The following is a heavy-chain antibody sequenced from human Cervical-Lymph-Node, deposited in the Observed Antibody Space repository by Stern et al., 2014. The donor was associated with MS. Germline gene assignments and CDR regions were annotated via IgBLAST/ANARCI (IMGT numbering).Heavy chain of an antibody. D-gene: IGHD6-19*01. CDR2: ISHDGIEE. CDR3: AKDWGSSGWYNWFDP. J-gene: IGHJ5*02. Sequence: VQLVESGGDVVLPGRSLRLSCAASGFTISRNGMHWVRQAPGKGPEWVTMISHDGIEEHYIDSVKGRFTISRDNSKNTLYLQMNSLRIEDTAVYYCAKDWGSSGWYNWFDPWGQGTLVTVSS. V-gene: IGHV3-30*18. CDR1: GFTISRNG.